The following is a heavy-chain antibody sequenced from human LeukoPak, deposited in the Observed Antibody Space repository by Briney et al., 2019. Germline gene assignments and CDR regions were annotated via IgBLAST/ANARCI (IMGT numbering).Heavy chain of an antibody. J-gene: IGHJ1*01. CDR1: GFTFSSYA. D-gene: IGHD3-22*01. CDR2: ISYDGSNK. CDR3: ARDLERGRYYYDSSPAEYFQH. Sequence: PGGSLRLSCAASGFTFSSYAMHWVRQAPGKGLEWVAVISYDGSNKYYADSVKGRFTISRDNSKNTLYLQMNSLRAEDTAVYYCARDLERGRYYYDSSPAEYFQHWGQGTLVTVSS. V-gene: IGHV3-30*04.